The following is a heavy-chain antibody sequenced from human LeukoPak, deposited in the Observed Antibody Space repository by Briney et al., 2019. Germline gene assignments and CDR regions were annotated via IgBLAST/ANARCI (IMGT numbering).Heavy chain of an antibody. CDR1: GFTFSSYA. CDR3: AKDRGLVGSTPSNFDY. Sequence: GGSLRLSCAASGFTFSSYAMSWVRQAPGKGLEWVSGISGSGGSTYSADSVKGRFTISRDNSKKTVYLQMNSLRAEDTAVYYCAKDRGLVGSTPSNFDYWGQGTLVTVSS. V-gene: IGHV3-23*01. CDR2: ISGSGGST. D-gene: IGHD1-26*01. J-gene: IGHJ4*02.